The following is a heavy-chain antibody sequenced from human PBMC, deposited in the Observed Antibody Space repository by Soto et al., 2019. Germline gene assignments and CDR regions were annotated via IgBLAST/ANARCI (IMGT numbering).Heavy chain of an antibody. CDR1: GYTFTSYD. CDR2: MNPNSGNT. V-gene: IGHV1-8*01. Sequence: QVQLVQSGAEVKKPGASVKVSCKASGYTFTSYDINWVRQATGQGLEWMGWMNPNSGNTGYAQKFRGRVTMTRNVAVSTAYVELSSLRSEDTAVYYCARERTGRTSMDVWGQGTSVTVSS. D-gene: IGHD1-1*01. J-gene: IGHJ6*02. CDR3: ARERTGRTSMDV.